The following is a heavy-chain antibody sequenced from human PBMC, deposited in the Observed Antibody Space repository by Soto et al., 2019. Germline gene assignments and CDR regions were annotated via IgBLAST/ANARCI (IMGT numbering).Heavy chain of an antibody. CDR2: IYTSGST. D-gene: IGHD6-19*01. J-gene: IGHJ4*02. CDR1: GGSISSYY. V-gene: IGHV4-4*07. CDR3: ARVPLSPWRIAVAAYFDY. Sequence: QVQLQESGPGLVKPSETLSLTCTVSGGSISSYYWSWIRQPAGKGLEWIGRIYTSGSTNYNPALKSRVTMSVDTAKNQFSLKLSSVTAADTAVYYCARVPLSPWRIAVAAYFDYWGQGTLVTVSS.